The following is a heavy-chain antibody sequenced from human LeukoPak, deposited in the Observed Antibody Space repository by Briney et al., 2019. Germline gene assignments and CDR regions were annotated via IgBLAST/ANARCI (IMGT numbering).Heavy chain of an antibody. V-gene: IGHV3-9*01. CDR2: ISWNSGSI. CDR1: GFTFDDYA. CDR3: AKDYRDYGDYVDY. J-gene: IGHJ4*02. D-gene: IGHD4-17*01. Sequence: PGRSLRLSCAASGFTFDDYAMHWVRQAPGKGLEWVSGISWNSGSIGYADSVKGRFTISRDNAKNSQYLQMNSLRAEDTALYYCAKDYRDYGDYVDYWGQGTLVTVSS.